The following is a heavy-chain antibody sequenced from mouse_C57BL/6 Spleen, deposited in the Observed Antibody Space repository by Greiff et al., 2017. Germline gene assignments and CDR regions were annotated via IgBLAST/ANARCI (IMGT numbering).Heavy chain of an antibody. D-gene: IGHD2-1*01. Sequence: QVQLKEPGAELVKPGASVKVSCKASGYTFTSYWMHWVKQRPGQGLEWIGRIHPSDSDTNYNQKFKGKATLTVDKSSSTAYMQLSSLTSEDSAVYYCAILYYGNYDYAMDYWGQGTSATVSS. CDR1: GYTFTSYW. CDR3: AILYYGNYDYAMDY. CDR2: IHPSDSDT. J-gene: IGHJ4*01. V-gene: IGHV1-74*01.